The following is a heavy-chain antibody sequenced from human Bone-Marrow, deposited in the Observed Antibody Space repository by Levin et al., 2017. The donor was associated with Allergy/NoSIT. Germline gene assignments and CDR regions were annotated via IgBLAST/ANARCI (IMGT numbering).Heavy chain of an antibody. D-gene: IGHD2/OR15-2a*01. CDR3: AGEPNSPYYNYYGWDV. Sequence: PSETLSLTCTVSGDSISNDNYYWAWIRQPPGKGLEWIGSVYYTGSAYYNPSLKTRLTISLDTSKNQSSLRLNSVTAADTAIYYCAGEPNSPYYNYYGWDVWGQGTAVTVS. V-gene: IGHV4-39*07. J-gene: IGHJ6*02. CDR2: VYYTGSA. CDR1: GDSISNDNYY.